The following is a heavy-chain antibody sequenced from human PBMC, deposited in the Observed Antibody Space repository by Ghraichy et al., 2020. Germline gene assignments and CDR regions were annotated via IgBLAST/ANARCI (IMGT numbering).Heavy chain of an antibody. CDR2: MSGSGGDT. V-gene: IGHV3-23*01. CDR1: GFSFSSYA. Sequence: GGSLRLSCAASGFSFSSYAMNWVRQAPGKGLEWVSSMSGSGGDTYYADSVKGRFTISRDNAKSTLYLQMNSLRVEDTAVYYCAKGGWPIPRGDFDYWGQGTLVTVSS. D-gene: IGHD5-24*01. CDR3: AKGGWPIPRGDFDY. J-gene: IGHJ4*02.